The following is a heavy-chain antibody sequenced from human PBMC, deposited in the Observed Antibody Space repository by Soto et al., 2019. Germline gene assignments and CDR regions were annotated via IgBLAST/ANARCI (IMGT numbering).Heavy chain of an antibody. CDR2: ISGNGAST. J-gene: IGHJ4*02. CDR1: GFSFISFG. V-gene: IGHV3-23*01. Sequence: PGGSLRLSCAASGFSFISFGMTWVRQVPGKGLEWVSDISGNGASTHYADSVKGRFIISRDNSKKTLFLQMNSLRAEDTAVYYCERDVPPTFWGQGVQVTVSS. CDR3: ERDVPPTF.